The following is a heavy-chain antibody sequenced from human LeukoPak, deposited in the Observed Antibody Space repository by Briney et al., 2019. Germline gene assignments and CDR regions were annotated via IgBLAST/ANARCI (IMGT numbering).Heavy chain of an antibody. CDR2: ISSSSSTI. V-gene: IGHV3-48*01. J-gene: IGHJ4*02. CDR3: ARWDKSFYCGSTSCPDY. D-gene: IGHD2-2*01. Sequence: GGSLRLSCAASGSTFSSYSMNWVRQAPGKGLEWVSYISSSSSTIYYADSVKGRFTISRDNAKNSLYLQMNSLRAEDTAVYYCARWDKSFYCGSTSCPDYWGQGTLVTVSS. CDR1: GSTFSSYS.